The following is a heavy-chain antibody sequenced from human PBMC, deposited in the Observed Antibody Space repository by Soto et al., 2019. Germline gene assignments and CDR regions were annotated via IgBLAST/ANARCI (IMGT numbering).Heavy chain of an antibody. CDR3: ARRYGGTFDY. CDR1: CGSISSYY. Sequence: PSETLSLPCTVSCGSISSYYWRWIRQPPGKGLEWIGYIYYSGSTNYNPSLKSRVTISVDTSKNQFSLKLSSVPAADTAVYYCARRYGGTFDYWGQGTLVTVSS. D-gene: IGHD2-15*01. CDR2: IYYSGST. J-gene: IGHJ4*02. V-gene: IGHV4-59*08.